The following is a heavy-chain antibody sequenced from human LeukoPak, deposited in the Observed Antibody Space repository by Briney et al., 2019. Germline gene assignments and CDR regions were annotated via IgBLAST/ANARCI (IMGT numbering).Heavy chain of an antibody. D-gene: IGHD3-3*01. Sequence: ASVKVSCKASGYTFTGYYMHWVRQAPGQGLEWMGWINPNSGGTNYAQKFQGRVTMTWDTSISTAYMELSRLRSDDTAVYYCARDLGYDFWSGYSYFDYWGQGTLVTVSS. CDR2: INPNSGGT. J-gene: IGHJ4*02. V-gene: IGHV1-2*02. CDR3: ARDLGYDFWSGYSYFDY. CDR1: GYTFTGYY.